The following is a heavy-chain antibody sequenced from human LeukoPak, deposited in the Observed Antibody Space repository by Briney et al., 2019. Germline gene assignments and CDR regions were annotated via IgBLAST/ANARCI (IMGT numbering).Heavy chain of an antibody. CDR2: IYHSGST. J-gene: IGHJ4*02. CDR3: ARENSIGDY. D-gene: IGHD4-11*01. V-gene: IGHV4-38-2*02. Sequence: PSETLSLTCTVSGYSISSGYYWGWIRQPPGKGLEWIGSIYHSGSTYYNPSLKSRVTISVDTSKNQFSLKLSSVTAADTAVYYCARENSIGDYWGQGTLVTVSS. CDR1: GYSISSGYY.